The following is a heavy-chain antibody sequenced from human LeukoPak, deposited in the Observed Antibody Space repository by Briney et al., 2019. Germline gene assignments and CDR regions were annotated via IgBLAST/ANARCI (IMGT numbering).Heavy chain of an antibody. CDR3: ARRYYYDSSGYYQAPAYFDY. V-gene: IGHV4-38-2*02. Sequence: SETLSLTCTVSGYSISSGYYWGWIRQPPGKGLEWIGIIYHSGRTDYNPSLKSRVTISEDTSKNQFSLKLSSVTAADTAVYYCARRYYYDSSGYYQAPAYFDYWGQGTLVTVSS. CDR2: IYHSGRT. D-gene: IGHD3-22*01. CDR1: GYSISSGYY. J-gene: IGHJ4*02.